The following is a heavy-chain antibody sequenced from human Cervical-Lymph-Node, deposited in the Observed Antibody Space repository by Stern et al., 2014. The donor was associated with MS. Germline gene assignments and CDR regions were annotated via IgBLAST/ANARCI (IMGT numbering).Heavy chain of an antibody. CDR1: GFTFSDYY. D-gene: IGHD2-21*02. CDR3: ARVQRLLPNWFDP. J-gene: IGHJ5*02. Sequence: VQLVDSGGGLVKPGGSLRLSCAASGFTFSDYYMSWIRQAPGKGLEWVSYISSSSSYTNYADSVKGRFTISRDNAKNSLYLQMNSLRAEDTAVYYCARVQRLLPNWFDPWGQGTLVTVSS. CDR2: ISSSSSYT. V-gene: IGHV3-11*06.